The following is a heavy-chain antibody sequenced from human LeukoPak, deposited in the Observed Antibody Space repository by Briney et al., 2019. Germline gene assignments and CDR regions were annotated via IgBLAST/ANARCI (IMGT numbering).Heavy chain of an antibody. Sequence: PGRSLRLSCATSGFSFSGYDMHWVRQAPGKGLEWVAVISYDESDKYYADSVKGRFTISRDNSKSTLYLQMNSLRVDDTAVYYCAKGAGWQQLVGWFDPWGQGTLVTVSS. CDR2: ISYDESDK. J-gene: IGHJ5*02. CDR1: GFSFSGYD. V-gene: IGHV3-30*18. D-gene: IGHD6-13*01. CDR3: AKGAGWQQLVGWFDP.